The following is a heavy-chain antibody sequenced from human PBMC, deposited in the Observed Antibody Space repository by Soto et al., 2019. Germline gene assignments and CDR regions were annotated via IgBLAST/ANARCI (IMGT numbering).Heavy chain of an antibody. CDR1: GSTFSSYT. Sequence: QVQLVQSGAEVRKPGSSVEVSCMASGSTFSSYTVNWVRQAPGQGLEWIGRIIPVLGVTHYARRFQGRVTITADRSRKTCLMELTSLTSEDTAVYYCASRRYCGVDCYTKFYYGMDVWGQGTTVTVSS. D-gene: IGHD2-21*02. CDR3: ASRRYCGVDCYTKFYYGMDV. CDR2: IIPVLGVT. J-gene: IGHJ6*02. V-gene: IGHV1-69*02.